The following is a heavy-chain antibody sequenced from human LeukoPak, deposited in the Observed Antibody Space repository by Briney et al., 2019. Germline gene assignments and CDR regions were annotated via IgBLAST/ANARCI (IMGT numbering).Heavy chain of an antibody. CDR3: ARESPCNSISCYPLPFDS. V-gene: IGHV3-21*01. Sequence: GGSLRLSCAASGFTFSSYSMNWVRQAPGKGLEWVSSISSSSSYIYYADSVKGRFTISRDNAKNSLYLQMNSLRAEDTAVYYCARESPCNSISCYPLPFDSWGQGTLVTVSS. CDR2: ISSSSSYI. D-gene: IGHD2-2*01. J-gene: IGHJ4*02. CDR1: GFTFSSYS.